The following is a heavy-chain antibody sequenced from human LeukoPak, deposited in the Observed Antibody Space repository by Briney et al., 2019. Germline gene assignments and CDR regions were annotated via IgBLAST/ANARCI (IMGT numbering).Heavy chain of an antibody. J-gene: IGHJ5*02. D-gene: IGHD3-10*01. V-gene: IGHV1-46*01. CDR1: GYIFTGYY. Sequence: ASVKVSCKASGYIFTGYYIHWVRQAPGQGLEWMGIINPSGGSTSYAQKFQGRVTMTRDMSTSTAYMELRSLRSDDTAVYYCARNPGVGYYGSGSYYNTNWFDPWGQGTLVTVSS. CDR3: ARNPGVGYYGSGSYYNTNWFDP. CDR2: INPSGGST.